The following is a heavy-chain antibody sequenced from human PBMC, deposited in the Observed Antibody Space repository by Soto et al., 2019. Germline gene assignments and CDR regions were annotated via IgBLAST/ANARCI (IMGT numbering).Heavy chain of an antibody. D-gene: IGHD6-6*01. CDR3: ARMSIAARRGYYYGMDA. CDR2: INHSGST. Sequence: XETLSLTCAVYGGSLSGYYWSWIRQPPGKGLEWIGEINHSGSTNYNPSLKSRVTISVDTSKNQFSLKLSSVTAADTAVYYCARMSIAARRGYYYGMDAWGQGTTVTVSS. J-gene: IGHJ6*02. V-gene: IGHV4-34*01. CDR1: GGSLSGYY.